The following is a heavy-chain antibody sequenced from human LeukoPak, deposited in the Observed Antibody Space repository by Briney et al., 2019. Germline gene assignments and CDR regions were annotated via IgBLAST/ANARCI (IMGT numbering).Heavy chain of an antibody. CDR1: GFTFSNAW. CDR2: VKSKGDGGIS. D-gene: IGHD2-15*01. V-gene: IGHV3-15*05. Sequence: GGSLRLSCEASGFTFSNAWMSWVRQTPGKGLEWVGRVKSKGDGGISQYAAPVKGRFTISRDDSKNTLYLQMNSLKTEDTAVYYCTTNSLYCSGGGCYSAYWGQGTLVTVSS. CDR3: TTNSLYCSGGGCYSAY. J-gene: IGHJ4*02.